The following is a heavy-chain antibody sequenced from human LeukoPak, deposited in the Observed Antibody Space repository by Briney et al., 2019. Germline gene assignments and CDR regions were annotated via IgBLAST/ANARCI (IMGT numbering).Heavy chain of an antibody. CDR1: GFSFSSYW. Sequence: GGSLRLSCAASGFSFSSYWMTWVRQAPGKGLEWVANMNEDGSEKYYVDSVTGRFTISRDNAKNSLYLQMNSLRAEDTAVYYCATEGSSPGIWGQGTMVTVSS. CDR2: MNEDGSEK. D-gene: IGHD6-13*01. J-gene: IGHJ3*02. V-gene: IGHV3-7*03. CDR3: ATEGSSPGI.